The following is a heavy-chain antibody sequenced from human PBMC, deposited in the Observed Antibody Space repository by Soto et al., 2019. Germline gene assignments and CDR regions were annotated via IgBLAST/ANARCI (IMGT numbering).Heavy chain of an antibody. CDR2: LNPNSVGT. D-gene: IGHD3-10*01. CDR3: AREPMVRAAHGFDI. V-gene: IGHV1-2*02. J-gene: IGHJ3*02. Sequence: ASVKVSCKASGYTFTGHYMHWVRPAPLRGLDWMVRLNPNSVGTNYAAKFQGRVTMTRDTSISTAYMELSRLRSDDTAVYYCAREPMVRAAHGFDIWGQGTMVTVSS. CDR1: GYTFTGHY.